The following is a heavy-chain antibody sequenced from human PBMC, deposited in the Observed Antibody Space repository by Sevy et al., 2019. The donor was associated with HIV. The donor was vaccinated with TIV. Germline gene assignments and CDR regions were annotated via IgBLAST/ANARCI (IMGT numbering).Heavy chain of an antibody. CDR1: GGSFSGYY. CDR2: INNSGST. Sequence: SETLSLTCAVYGGSFSGYYWSWIRQPPGKGLEWIGEINNSGSTNYNPSLKSRVTISVDTSKNQFSLKLSSLTAADTAVYYCARCRSKVMVRGVQPPDYWGQGTLVTVSS. J-gene: IGHJ4*02. D-gene: IGHD3-10*01. CDR3: ARCRSKVMVRGVQPPDY. V-gene: IGHV4-34*01.